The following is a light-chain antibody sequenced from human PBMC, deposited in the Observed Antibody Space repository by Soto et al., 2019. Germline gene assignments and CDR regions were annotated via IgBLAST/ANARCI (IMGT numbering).Light chain of an antibody. CDR2: GNS. V-gene: IGLV1-40*01. CDR3: TSYASSLSVVV. CDR1: SSNIGGGYD. Sequence: QSVLTQPPSVSGAPGQRVTISCTGSSSNIGGGYDVHWYQQLPGKAPKLLIYGNSKRPSGVPDRFSGSKSGTSASLPIPGLQAEDEAHYSCTSYASSLSVVVFGGGTKLTVL. J-gene: IGLJ2*01.